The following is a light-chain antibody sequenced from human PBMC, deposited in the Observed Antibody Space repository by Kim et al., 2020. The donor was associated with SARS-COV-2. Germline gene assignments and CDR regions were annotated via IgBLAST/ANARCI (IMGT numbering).Light chain of an antibody. CDR3: QAWDRNTGV. Sequence: SYELTQPPSVSVSPGQTASISCSGDKVGDKYAGWYQQKPGQSPMLVIYQDSKRPSGIPDRFSGSNSGNTATLTISGTQAMDEADYYCQAWDRNTGVFGGGTQLTVL. CDR1: KVGDKY. CDR2: QDS. V-gene: IGLV3-1*01. J-gene: IGLJ2*01.